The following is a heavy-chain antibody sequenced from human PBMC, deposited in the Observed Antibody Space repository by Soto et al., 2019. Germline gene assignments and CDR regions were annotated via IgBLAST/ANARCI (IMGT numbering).Heavy chain of an antibody. Sequence: GGSLRLSCAASEFTFNNYAMTWVRQTPGKGLEWVAGISGPGGRTYYTDSVKGRFTISRDNSKNTLFLQMNGLRGEDTAVYYCAKVESYDFWGGYDYYDYSHYGMDVWGQGTTVTVSS. J-gene: IGHJ6*02. CDR3: AKVESYDFWGGYDYYDYSHYGMDV. V-gene: IGHV3-23*01. CDR2: ISGPGGRT. D-gene: IGHD3-3*01. CDR1: EFTFNNYA.